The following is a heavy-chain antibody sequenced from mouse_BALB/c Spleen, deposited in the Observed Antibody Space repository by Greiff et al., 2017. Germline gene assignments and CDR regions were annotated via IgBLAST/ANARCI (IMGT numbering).Heavy chain of an antibody. V-gene: IGHV1-18*01. CDR1: GYTFTDYN. CDR2: INPNNGGT. D-gene: IGHD2-2*01. CDR3: ARDGYDLYAMDY. Sequence: EVQLQQSGPELVKPGASVKIPCKASGYTFTDYNMDWVKQSHGKSLEWIGDINPNNGGTIYNQKFKDKATLTVDKSSSTAYMQLSSPTSEDSAVYYCARDGYDLYAMDYWGQGTSVTVSS. J-gene: IGHJ4*01.